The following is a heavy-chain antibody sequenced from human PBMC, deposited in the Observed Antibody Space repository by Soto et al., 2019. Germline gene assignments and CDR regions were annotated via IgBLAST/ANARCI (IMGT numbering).Heavy chain of an antibody. CDR3: ARDPYSGYDWGHVAFDI. D-gene: IGHD5-12*01. J-gene: IGHJ3*02. CDR1: GFTFSSYW. CDR2: INSDGSST. V-gene: IGHV3-74*01. Sequence: EVQLLESGGGLVQPGGSLRLSCAASGFTFSSYWMHWVRQAPGKGLVWVSRINSDGSSTSYADSVKGRFTISRDNAKNTLYRQRNSLRAEDTAVYFCARDPYSGYDWGHVAFDIWGQGTMVTVSS.